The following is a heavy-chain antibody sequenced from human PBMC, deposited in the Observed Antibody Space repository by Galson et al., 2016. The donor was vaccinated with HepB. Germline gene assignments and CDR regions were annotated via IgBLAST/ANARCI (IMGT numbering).Heavy chain of an antibody. J-gene: IGHJ3*01. CDR2: IYHSGRT. V-gene: IGHV4-59*11. CDR3: ARDSYFDSSGYFYDVFDS. D-gene: IGHD3-22*01. Sequence: SETLSLTCTVSGGSIKSHYWSWIRQPPGKGLEWIGYIYHSGRTNSNPSLKSRVTISIDTSKNQFSLKLNSVTAADTAAYYCARDSYFDSSGYFYDVFDSWGQGKMVTVSS. CDR1: GGSIKSHY.